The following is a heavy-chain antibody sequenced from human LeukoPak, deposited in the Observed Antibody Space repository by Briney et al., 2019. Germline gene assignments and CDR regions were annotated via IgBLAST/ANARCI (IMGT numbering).Heavy chain of an antibody. J-gene: IGHJ3*02. V-gene: IGHV4-39*01. CDR3: ARRDYGRGAFDI. CDR2: IYYSGST. CDR1: GGSISSSSYY. Sequence: SETLSLTCTVSGGSISSSSYYWGWICQPPGKGLEWIGSIYYSGSTYYNPSLKSRVTISVDTSKNQFSLKLSSVTAADTAVYYCARRDYGRGAFDIWGQGTMVTVSS. D-gene: IGHD4-17*01.